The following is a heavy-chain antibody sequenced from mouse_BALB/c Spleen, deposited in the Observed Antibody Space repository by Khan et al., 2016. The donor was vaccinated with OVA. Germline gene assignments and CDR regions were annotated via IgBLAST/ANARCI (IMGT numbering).Heavy chain of an antibody. CDR2: INPTTGYT. CDR3: ARSPTMITQFSY. CDR1: GYTFTSYW. D-gene: IGHD2-4*01. J-gene: IGHJ3*01. V-gene: IGHV1-7*01. Sequence: QVQLQQSGAELAKPGASVKMSCKASGYTFTSYWMHWVKQRPGQGLEWIGFINPTTGYTEYNQKFKDKATLTADKSSSTAYMQLSSLTSGDSAVYYCARSPTMITQFSYWGQGTLVTVSA.